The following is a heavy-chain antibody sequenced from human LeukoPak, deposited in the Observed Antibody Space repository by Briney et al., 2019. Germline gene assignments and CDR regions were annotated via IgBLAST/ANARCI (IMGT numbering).Heavy chain of an antibody. CDR1: GFTFSSYG. CDR2: IRYDGSNK. Sequence: GGSLRLSCAASGFTFSSYGMHWVRQAPGKGLEGVAFIRYDGSNKYYADSVKGRFTISRDNSKNTLYLQMNSLRAEDTAVYYCAKVRGYYGSGRYSDFDYWGQGTLVTVSS. CDR3: AKVRGYYGSGRYSDFDY. V-gene: IGHV3-30*02. D-gene: IGHD3-10*01. J-gene: IGHJ4*02.